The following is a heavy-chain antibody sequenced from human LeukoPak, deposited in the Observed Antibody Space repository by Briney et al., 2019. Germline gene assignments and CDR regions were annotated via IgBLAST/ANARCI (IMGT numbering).Heavy chain of an antibody. CDR2: IYYSGST. CDR1: GGSISSSSYY. J-gene: IGHJ3*02. V-gene: IGHV4-39*01. D-gene: IGHD3-10*02. Sequence: SETLCLTCTVSGGSISSSSYYWGWIRQPPGKGLEWIGSIYYSGSTYYNPSLKSRVTISVDTSKNQFSLKLSSVTAADTAVYYCARLTTMSRLFDIWGQGTMVTVSS. CDR3: ARLTTMSRLFDI.